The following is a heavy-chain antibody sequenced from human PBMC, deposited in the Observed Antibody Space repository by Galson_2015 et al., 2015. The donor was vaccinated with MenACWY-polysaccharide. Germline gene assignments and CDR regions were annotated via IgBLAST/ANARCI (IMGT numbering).Heavy chain of an antibody. CDR2: ISYDGSNK. CDR3: AKPDFWSGYYTF. CDR1: GFTFSSYG. J-gene: IGHJ4*02. D-gene: IGHD3-3*01. V-gene: IGHV3-30*18. Sequence: SLRLSCAASGFTFSSYGMHWVRQAPGKGLEWVAVISYDGSNKYYTDSVKGRFTISRDNSKNTLYPQMNSLRAEDTAVYYCAKPDFWSGYYTFWGQGTLVTVSS.